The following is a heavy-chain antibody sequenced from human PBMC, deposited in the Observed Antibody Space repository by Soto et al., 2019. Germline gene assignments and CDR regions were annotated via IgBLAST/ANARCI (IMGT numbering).Heavy chain of an antibody. CDR1: GFTFSSYA. Sequence: SLRLSCAASGFTFSSYAMHWVRQAPGKGLEWVAVISYDGSNKYYADSVKGRFTISRDNSKNTLYLQTNSLRAEDTAVYYCARGCFGSCYYYYGMDVWGQGTTVTVSS. J-gene: IGHJ6*02. CDR2: ISYDGSNK. CDR3: ARGCFGSCYYYYGMDV. D-gene: IGHD6-13*01. V-gene: IGHV3-30-3*01.